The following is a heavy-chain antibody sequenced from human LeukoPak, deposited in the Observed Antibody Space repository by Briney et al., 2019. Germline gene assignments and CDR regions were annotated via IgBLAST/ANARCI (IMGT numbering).Heavy chain of an antibody. CDR1: GFTFSRYS. Sequence: GGSLRLSCAASGFTFSRYSMNWLRQAPGKGLEWVSSMTSSSGLIYYGGSVKGRFTVSRDNAKRSLYLQMNSLRADDTAVYYCAREFDGSASGAGYWGQGTLVTVSS. V-gene: IGHV3-21*01. CDR2: MTSSSGLI. J-gene: IGHJ4*02. CDR3: AREFDGSASGAGY. D-gene: IGHD1-26*01.